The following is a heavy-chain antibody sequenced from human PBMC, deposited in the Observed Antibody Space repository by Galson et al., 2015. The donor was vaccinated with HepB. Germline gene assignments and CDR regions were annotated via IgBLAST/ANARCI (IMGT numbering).Heavy chain of an antibody. CDR2: INSRGSP. CDR3: ASSYSSSSVFDY. Sequence: TLSLTCTVSGGSISSDGYYWNWIRQYPGKGLEWIGHINSRGSPYYNPSLKSRLNISVDTPKNQFSLTLSSVTAADTAVFYCASSYSSSSVFDYWGQGILVFVSS. V-gene: IGHV4-31*03. J-gene: IGHJ4*02. CDR1: GGSISSDGYY. D-gene: IGHD6-6*01.